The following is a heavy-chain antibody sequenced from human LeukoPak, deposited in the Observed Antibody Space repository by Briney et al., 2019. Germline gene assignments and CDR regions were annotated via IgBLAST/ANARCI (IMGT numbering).Heavy chain of an antibody. CDR2: NKSEPAGGTI. CDR1: GFNLRYVR. CDR3: ATGSPFLDY. V-gene: IGHV3-15*01. D-gene: IGHD3-10*01. J-gene: IGHJ4*02. Sequence: GEPLRLSCVTSGFNLRYVRLSWVRPAPGKGPEWSARNKSEPAGGTIDYAAPVRGRFTISRDDSKNIVSLQMSSLKPEDTAMCYCATGSPFLDYWGQRTLVTVSS.